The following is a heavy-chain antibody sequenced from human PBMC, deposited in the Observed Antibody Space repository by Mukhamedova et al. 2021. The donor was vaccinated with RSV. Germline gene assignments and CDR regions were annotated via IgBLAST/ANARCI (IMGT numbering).Heavy chain of an antibody. CDR2: IYYSGST. V-gene: IGHV4-59*01. J-gene: IGHJ6*02. Sequence: IRQPPGKGLEWIAYIYYSGSTNYNPSLKSRVTISVDTSKRQFSLKMRSVTAADTAVYYCARDIRGFTGFGHYYYGTDVWGQGTTV. D-gene: IGHD5-12*01. CDR3: ARDIRGFTGFGHYYYGTDV.